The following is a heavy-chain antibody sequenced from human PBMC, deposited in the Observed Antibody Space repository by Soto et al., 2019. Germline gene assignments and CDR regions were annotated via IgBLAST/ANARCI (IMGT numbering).Heavy chain of an antibody. CDR2: IYPNSGAT. CDR3: ARDGGAGGSSFYGMDV. D-gene: IGHD6-13*01. J-gene: IGHJ6*02. V-gene: IGHV1-2*04. Sequence: QVQLVQSGAEVKKPGASVKVSCKASGYTFTGYYMHWVRQAPGQGLEWMGWIYPNSGATKYAQKFLGWVAMTRDTSISTAYMELSSLKSDDTAVYYCARDGGAGGSSFYGMDVWGQGTTVTVSS. CDR1: GYTFTGYY.